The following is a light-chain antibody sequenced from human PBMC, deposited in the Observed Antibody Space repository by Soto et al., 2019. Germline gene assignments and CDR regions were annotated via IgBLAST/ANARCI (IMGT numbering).Light chain of an antibody. CDR2: YDD. Sequence: QSVLTQPPSVSEAPRQRVTISCSGSSSNIGNNAVNWYQQLPGKAPKLLIYYDDLLPSGVSDRFSGSMSGTSASLAISGLQPEDEAEYFCAAWDDSLNSWVFGGGTKLTVL. J-gene: IGLJ3*02. CDR3: AAWDDSLNSWV. V-gene: IGLV1-36*01. CDR1: SSNIGNNA.